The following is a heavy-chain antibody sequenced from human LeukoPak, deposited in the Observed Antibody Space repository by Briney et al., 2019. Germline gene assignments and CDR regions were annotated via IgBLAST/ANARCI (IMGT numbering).Heavy chain of an antibody. V-gene: IGHV1-3*01. D-gene: IGHD3-10*01. CDR2: INAGNGNT. CDR3: ARDYYYGSGGYGMDV. Sequence: ASVNVSCKASGYTFTSYAMHWMRQAPGQRLEWMGWINAGNGNTKYSQKFQGRVTITRNTSASTAYMELSSLRSEDTAVYYCARDYYYGSGGYGMDVWGKGTTVTVSS. J-gene: IGHJ6*04. CDR1: GYTFTSYA.